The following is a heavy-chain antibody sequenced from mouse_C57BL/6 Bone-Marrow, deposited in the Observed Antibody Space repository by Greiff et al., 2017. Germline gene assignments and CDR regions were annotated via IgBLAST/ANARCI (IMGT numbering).Heavy chain of an antibody. CDR1: GFNIKDYY. D-gene: IGHD1-1*01. Sequence: VQLQQSGAELVKPGASVKLSCTASGFNIKDYYIHWVKQRTEQGLEWIGRIDPEDGETKYAPKFQDKATIPADTSSNTAYLQLSSLTSEDTADYYCTRSLIYYGTNYWGQGTTLTVSS. V-gene: IGHV14-2*01. CDR2: IDPEDGET. J-gene: IGHJ2*01. CDR3: TRSLIYYGTNY.